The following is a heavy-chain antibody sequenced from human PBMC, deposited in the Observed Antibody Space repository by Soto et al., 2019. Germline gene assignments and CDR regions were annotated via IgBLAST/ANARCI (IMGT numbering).Heavy chain of an antibody. J-gene: IGHJ4*02. CDR3: ARGMTTVTTFDY. CDR2: TYHSGST. Sequence: SETLSLTCAVSGGSISSGGYSWSWIRQPPGKGLEWIGYTYHSGSTYYNPSLKSRVTISVDRSKNQFSLELSSVTAADTAVYYCARGMTTVTTFDYWGQGTLVTVSS. V-gene: IGHV4-30-2*01. D-gene: IGHD4-17*01. CDR1: GGSISSGGYS.